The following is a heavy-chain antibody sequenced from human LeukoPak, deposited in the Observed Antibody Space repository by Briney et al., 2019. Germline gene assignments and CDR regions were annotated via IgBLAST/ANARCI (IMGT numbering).Heavy chain of an antibody. D-gene: IGHD2-2*01. CDR1: GFTFSSYA. Sequence: GGSLRLSCAASGFTFSSYALNWVRQAPGKGLEWVSYISISSSTLYYTDSVKGRFTISRDNAKNSLYLQMNSLRDEDTAVYYCAREGYQLLSTFDYWGQGTLVTVSS. CDR3: AREGYQLLSTFDY. J-gene: IGHJ4*02. CDR2: ISISSSTL. V-gene: IGHV3-48*02.